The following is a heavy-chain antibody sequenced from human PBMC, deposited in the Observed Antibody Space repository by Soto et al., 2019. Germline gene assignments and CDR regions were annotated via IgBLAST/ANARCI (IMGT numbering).Heavy chain of an antibody. V-gene: IGHV1-8*01. CDR3: ARGHARTGVRGVINWFDP. CDR1: GYTFTSYD. J-gene: IGHJ5*02. Sequence: ASVKVSCKASGYTFTSYDINWVRQATGQGLEWMGWMNPNSGNTGYAQKFQGRVTMTRNTSISTAYMELSSLRSEDTAVYYCARGHARTGVRGVINWFDPWGQGTLVTVSS. D-gene: IGHD3-10*01. CDR2: MNPNSGNT.